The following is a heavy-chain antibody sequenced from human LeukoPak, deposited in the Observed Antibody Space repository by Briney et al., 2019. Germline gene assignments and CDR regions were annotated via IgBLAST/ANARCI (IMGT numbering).Heavy chain of an antibody. D-gene: IGHD2-15*01. CDR2: IYPGDSDT. Sequence: GESLKISCKGSGYSFTSYWIGWVRQMPGKGLEWMGIIYPGDSDTRYSPSFQGQVTIPADKSISTAYLQWSSLKASDTAMYYCARLPLGYCSGGSCYPARFDYWGQGTLVTVSS. V-gene: IGHV5-51*01. CDR1: GYSFTSYW. CDR3: ARLPLGYCSGGSCYPARFDY. J-gene: IGHJ4*02.